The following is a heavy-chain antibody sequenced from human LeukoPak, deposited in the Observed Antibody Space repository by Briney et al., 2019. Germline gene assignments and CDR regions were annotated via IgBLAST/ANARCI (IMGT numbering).Heavy chain of an antibody. CDR2: VSPNGETA. D-gene: IGHD3-10*01. Sequence: GGSLRLSCAASGFIFRNYGMNWVRQPPGKGLEWVSGVSPNGETAYYADSVKGRFTISRDNSKNTLYLQMNSLRAEDTAVYYCASSLSGSLNDYWGQGTLVTVSS. J-gene: IGHJ4*02. CDR1: GFIFRNYG. V-gene: IGHV3-23*01. CDR3: ASSLSGSLNDY.